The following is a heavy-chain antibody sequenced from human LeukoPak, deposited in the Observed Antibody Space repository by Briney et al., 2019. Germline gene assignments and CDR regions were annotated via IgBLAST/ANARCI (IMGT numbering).Heavy chain of an antibody. J-gene: IGHJ4*02. CDR1: GGTFSSYA. CDR3: ARDQAPYYYDSSGYYSGFFGH. D-gene: IGHD3-22*01. CDR2: IIPIFGTA. V-gene: IGHV1-69*01. Sequence: GSSVKVSCKASGGTFSSYAISWVRQAPGQGLEWMGGIIPIFGTANYAQKFQGRVTITADESTSTAYMELSSLRSEDTAVYYCARDQAPYYYDSSGYYSGFFGHWGQGTLVTVSS.